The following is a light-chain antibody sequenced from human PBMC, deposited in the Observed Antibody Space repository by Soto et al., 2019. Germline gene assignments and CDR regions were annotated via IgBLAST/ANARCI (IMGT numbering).Light chain of an antibody. J-gene: IGLJ2*01. Sequence: QSALTQPASVSGSPGQSITISCTGTSSDVGGYNYVSWYQQHPGKAPKLMIYDVSDRPSGVSNRFSGSKSGTTASLTISGLPAGDEADYYCSSYTSSSTLYVIFGGGTKLTVL. CDR1: SSDVGGYNY. V-gene: IGLV2-14*03. CDR3: SSYTSSSTLYVI. CDR2: DVS.